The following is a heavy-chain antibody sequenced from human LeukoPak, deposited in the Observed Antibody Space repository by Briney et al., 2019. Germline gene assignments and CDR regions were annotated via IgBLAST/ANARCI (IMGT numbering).Heavy chain of an antibody. Sequence: PGGSLRLSCTASGFTFSSYAINWVRQAPGKGLEWVSAISGSGDDTYYADSVKGRFTISRDNSKNTLYLQMNSLRAEDTAVYYCAKDYYLSGSYSPDYWGQGTLVTVSS. D-gene: IGHD3-10*01. V-gene: IGHV3-23*01. CDR2: ISGSGDDT. CDR1: GFTFSSYA. CDR3: AKDYYLSGSYSPDY. J-gene: IGHJ4*02.